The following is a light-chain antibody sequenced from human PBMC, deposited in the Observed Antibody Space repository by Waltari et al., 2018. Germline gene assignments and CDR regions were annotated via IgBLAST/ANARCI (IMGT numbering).Light chain of an antibody. J-gene: IGLJ1*01. CDR3: SSYASSGTLV. Sequence: QSALTQPASVSGSPGQSITISCTGTSSDVGGYIFASWYQVHPGKVPKLIIYEVNRRPSVVSNRFSGSKSGNTASLTISGLQAEDEADFYCSSYASSGTLVFGSGTKVTVL. CDR2: EVN. V-gene: IGLV2-14*01. CDR1: SSDVGGYIF.